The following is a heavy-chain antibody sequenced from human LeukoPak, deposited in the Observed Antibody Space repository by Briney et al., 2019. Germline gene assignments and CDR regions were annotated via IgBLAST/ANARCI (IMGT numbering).Heavy chain of an antibody. D-gene: IGHD1-26*01. CDR2: IWYDGSNK. J-gene: IGHJ4*02. V-gene: IGHV3-33*01. Sequence: QPGGSLRLSCAASGFTFSNYGMHWVRQAPGKGLEWVALIWYDGSNKYYADSVRGRFTISRDNSKNTLYLQMKSLRVEDTAVYYCARAGVGAIYYFDYWGQGTLVTVSS. CDR3: ARAGVGAIYYFDY. CDR1: GFTFSNYG.